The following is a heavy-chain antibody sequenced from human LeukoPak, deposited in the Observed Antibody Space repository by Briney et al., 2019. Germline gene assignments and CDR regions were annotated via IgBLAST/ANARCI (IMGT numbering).Heavy chain of an antibody. CDR2: INSNSGGT. Sequence: ASVKVSCKASGYTLTGYYMHWVRQVPGQGLEWMGWINSNSGGTKYAQKFQGRVTMTTDTSTSTAYMELRSLRSDDTAVYYCARDDYGDSKGRFDPWGQGTLVTVSS. CDR1: GYTLTGYY. V-gene: IGHV1-2*02. D-gene: IGHD4-17*01. J-gene: IGHJ5*02. CDR3: ARDDYGDSKGRFDP.